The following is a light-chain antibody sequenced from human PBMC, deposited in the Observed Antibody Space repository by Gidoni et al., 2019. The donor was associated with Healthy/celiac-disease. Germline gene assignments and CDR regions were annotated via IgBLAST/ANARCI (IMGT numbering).Light chain of an antibody. V-gene: IGKV4-1*01. CDR2: CAS. CDR3: QQYYSTPLIT. J-gene: IGKJ3*01. Sequence: DIVMTQSLDSLAVSLGERATINCKSSQSVLYSSNNKDHLARYQQQPGQPPKLLIYCASTRESGVPDRFSGSGSGTDFTLTISSLQAEDVAVYYCQQYYSTPLITFGPGTKVDIK. CDR1: QSVLYSSNNKDH.